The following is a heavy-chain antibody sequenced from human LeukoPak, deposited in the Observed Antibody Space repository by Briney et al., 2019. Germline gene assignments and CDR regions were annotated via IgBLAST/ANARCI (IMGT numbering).Heavy chain of an antibody. V-gene: IGHV3-13*01. D-gene: IGHD2-15*01. CDR1: GFTFSSYD. Sequence: GGSLRLSCATSGFTFSSYDMHWVRQATGKGLDWVSAIDIAGDTYYPGSVKGRFTISRENAKNSLYLQMNSLRAEDTAVYYCARSPISSGGSHLYYYYYMDVWGKGTTVTVSS. CDR3: ARSPISSGGSHLYYYYYMDV. J-gene: IGHJ6*03. CDR2: IDIAGDT.